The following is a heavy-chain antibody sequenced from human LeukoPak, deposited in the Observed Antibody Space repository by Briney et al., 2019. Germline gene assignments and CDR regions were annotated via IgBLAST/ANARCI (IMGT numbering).Heavy chain of an antibody. V-gene: IGHV3-7*03. J-gene: IGHJ4*02. Sequence: GGSLRLSCAASGFTFSSNWMSWVRQAPGKGLEWVANIKQDGSEKYYVDSVKGRFTISRDNAKNSLYLQMNSLRAEDTAVYYCARFGAEADYFDYWGQGTLVTVSS. D-gene: IGHD3-3*01. CDR2: IKQDGSEK. CDR3: ARFGAEADYFDY. CDR1: GFTFSSNW.